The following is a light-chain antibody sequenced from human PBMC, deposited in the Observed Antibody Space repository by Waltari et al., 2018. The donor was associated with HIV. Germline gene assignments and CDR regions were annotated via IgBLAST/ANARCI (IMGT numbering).Light chain of an antibody. Sequence: QSVLTQPPSASGAPGQRVTISCSGSSSNIGSHYVYWYQQLPGTAPKLLIYRNNQRPSGVPDRFSGSKSGTSASLAISGLQSEDEADYYCAAWTDSRYVVFGGGTKLTVL. CDR1: SSNIGSHY. CDR3: AAWTDSRYVV. CDR2: RNN. J-gene: IGLJ2*01. V-gene: IGLV1-47*01.